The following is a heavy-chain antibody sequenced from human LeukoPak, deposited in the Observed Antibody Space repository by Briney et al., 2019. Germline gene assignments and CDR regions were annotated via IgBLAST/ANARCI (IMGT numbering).Heavy chain of an antibody. CDR2: IIEKGNA. J-gene: IGHJ2*01. CDR1: GGSFSSYS. V-gene: IGHV4-34*01. Sequence: SETLSLTCALYGGSFSSYSWSWTWIRQTPEKGLEWIGEIIEKGNANYNPSLKSRVTIDLDTSKNQFSLKLTSMTAADTAMYYCARGYYPPRWYFDLWGRGILVTVSS. CDR3: ARGYYPPRWYFDL. D-gene: IGHD3-10*01.